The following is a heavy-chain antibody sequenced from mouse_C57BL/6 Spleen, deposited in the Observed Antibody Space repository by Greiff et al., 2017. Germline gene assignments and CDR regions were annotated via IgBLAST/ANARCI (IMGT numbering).Heavy chain of an antibody. Sequence: QVQLQQPGAELVKPGASVKLSCKASGYTFTSYWMHWVKQRPGQGLEWIGMIHPNSGSTNYNEKFKSKATLTVDKSSSTAYMQLSSLTSEVSAFYYCEISGCRGNYEAWFAYWGQGTLVTVSA. CDR3: EISGCRGNYEAWFAY. V-gene: IGHV1-64*01. J-gene: IGHJ3*01. CDR2: IHPNSGST. D-gene: IGHD2-1*01. CDR1: GYTFTSYW.